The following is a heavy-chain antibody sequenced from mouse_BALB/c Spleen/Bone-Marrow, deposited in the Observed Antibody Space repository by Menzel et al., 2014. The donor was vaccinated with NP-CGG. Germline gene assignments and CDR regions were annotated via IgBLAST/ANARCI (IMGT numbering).Heavy chain of an antibody. V-gene: IGHV1-77*01. D-gene: IGHD2-2*01. CDR2: IYPGSGNT. CDR3: ARSRGYAWFAY. Sequence: VMLVESGTELARPGASVKLSCKASGYTFTDYYINWVKQRTGQGLEWIGEIYPGSGNTYYNEKFKGKATLTADKSSSTAYMQLSNLTSEDSAVYFCARSRGYAWFAYWGQGTLVTVSA. J-gene: IGHJ3*01. CDR1: GYTFTDYY.